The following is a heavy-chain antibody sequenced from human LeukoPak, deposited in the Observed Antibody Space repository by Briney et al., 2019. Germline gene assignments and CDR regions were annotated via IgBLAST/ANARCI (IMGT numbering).Heavy chain of an antibody. J-gene: IGHJ5*02. CDR2: INHSGST. CDR1: GGSFSGYY. D-gene: IGHD2-8*01. CDR3: ARGNRLIHWNLLARNWFDP. V-gene: IGHV4-34*01. Sequence: SETLSLTCAVYGGSFSGYYWTWIRQPPGKGLEWIGEINHSGSTNYNPSLKSRVTISVDTSKNQFSLKLSSVTAADTAVYYCARGNRLIHWNLLARNWFDPWGQGTLVTVSS.